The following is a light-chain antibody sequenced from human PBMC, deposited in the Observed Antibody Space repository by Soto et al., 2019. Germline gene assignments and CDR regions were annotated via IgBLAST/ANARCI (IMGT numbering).Light chain of an antibody. CDR2: SNN. Sequence: QSVLAQPPSASGTPGQRVTISCSGSSSNIRTNTVNWYHQLPGTAPKLLIYSNNQRPSGVPDRFSGSKSGTSASLAISGLQSEDEADYYCAAWDDSLNGWVFGGGTKFTVL. J-gene: IGLJ3*02. CDR3: AAWDDSLNGWV. CDR1: SSNIRTNT. V-gene: IGLV1-44*01.